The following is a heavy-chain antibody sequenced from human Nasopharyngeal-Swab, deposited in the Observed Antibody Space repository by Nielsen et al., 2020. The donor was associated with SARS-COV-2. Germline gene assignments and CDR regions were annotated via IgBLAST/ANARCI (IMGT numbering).Heavy chain of an antibody. CDR2: TNTNTGNP. CDR3: ARARVSISPYDFWTLLYYFCGMDV. J-gene: IGHJ6*02. Sequence: ASAKVPCKASGYTLTSYAMNWVRQVPAQGLEWTGWTNTNTGNPTNAQGSTGRLVFPLDTSVSTAYLQTSSLKAEDTAVYYCARARVSISPYDFWTLLYYFCGMDVWGQETAVTVSS. D-gene: IGHD3-3*01. CDR1: GYTLTSYA. V-gene: IGHV7-4-1*02.